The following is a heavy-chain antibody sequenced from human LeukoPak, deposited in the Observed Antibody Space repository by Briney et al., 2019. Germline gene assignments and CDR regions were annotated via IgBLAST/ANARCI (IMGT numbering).Heavy chain of an antibody. J-gene: IGHJ6*02. Sequence: SETLSLTCAVYGGSFSGYYWSWIRQPPGKGLEWIGEINHSGSTNYNPSLKSRVTIPVDTSKNQFSLTLSSVTAADTAVYYCARGGYYDFWSGYFIPPPYGKDVWGQGTTVTVSS. CDR1: GGSFSGYY. V-gene: IGHV4-34*01. CDR2: INHSGST. CDR3: ARGGYYDFWSGYFIPPPYGKDV. D-gene: IGHD3-3*01.